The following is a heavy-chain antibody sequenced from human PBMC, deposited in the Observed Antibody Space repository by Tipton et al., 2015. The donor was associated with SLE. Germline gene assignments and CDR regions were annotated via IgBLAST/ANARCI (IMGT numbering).Heavy chain of an antibody. J-gene: IGHJ3*02. CDR3: AGDVVVPAAIPSAFDI. D-gene: IGHD2-2*02. V-gene: IGHV4-59*10. Sequence: TLSLTCAVYGGSFSGYYWSWIRQPAGKGLEWIGRIYTSGSTNYNPSLKSRVTISVDTSKNQFSLKLSSVTAADTAVYYCAGDVVVPAAIPSAFDIWGQGTMVTVSS. CDR2: IYTSGST. CDR1: GGSFSGYY.